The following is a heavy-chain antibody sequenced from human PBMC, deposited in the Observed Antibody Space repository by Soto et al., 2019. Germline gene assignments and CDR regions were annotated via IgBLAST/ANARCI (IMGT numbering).Heavy chain of an antibody. V-gene: IGHV3-23*01. CDR2: ISGSGGST. CDR3: AKAQDIVLMVYAIPEYFQH. CDR1: GFTFSSYA. D-gene: IGHD2-8*01. J-gene: IGHJ1*01. Sequence: PGGSLRLSCAASGFTFSSYAMSWVRQAPGKGLEWVSAISGSGGSTYYADSVKGRFTISRDNSKNTLYLQMNSLRAEDTAVYYCAKAQDIVLMVYAIPEYFQHWGQGTLVTVSS.